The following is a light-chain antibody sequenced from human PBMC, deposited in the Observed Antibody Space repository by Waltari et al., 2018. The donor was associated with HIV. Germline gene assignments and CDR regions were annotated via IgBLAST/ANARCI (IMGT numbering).Light chain of an antibody. CDR3: AAWDDSLSGRV. Sequence: QSVLTQPPSASGTPGQRVTISCSGSSSNIGSNYVYWYQQLPGPAPKLLIYRNNQRPSGVPDRFSGSKSGTEASLAISGLRSEDEADYYCAAWDDSLSGRVFGGGTKLTVL. CDR1: SSNIGSNY. CDR2: RNN. V-gene: IGLV1-47*01. J-gene: IGLJ3*02.